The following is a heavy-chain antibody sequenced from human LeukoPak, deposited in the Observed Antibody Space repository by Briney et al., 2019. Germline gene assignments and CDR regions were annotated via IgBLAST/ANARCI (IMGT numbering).Heavy chain of an antibody. V-gene: IGHV3-66*01. J-gene: IGHJ6*02. Sequence: GGSLRLSCAASGFTVSSNYMSWVRQAPGKGLEWVSVISSGGSTNYADSVKGRFTISRDNSKNTLYLQVNSLRAEDTAVYYCARITAYYYYAMDVWGHGTTVTVSS. D-gene: IGHD3-10*01. CDR3: ARITAYYYYAMDV. CDR1: GFTVSSNY. CDR2: ISSGGST.